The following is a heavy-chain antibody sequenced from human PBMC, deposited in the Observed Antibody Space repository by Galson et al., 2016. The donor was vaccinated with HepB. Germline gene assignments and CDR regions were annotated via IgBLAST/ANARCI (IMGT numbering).Heavy chain of an antibody. J-gene: IGHJ4*02. V-gene: IGHV3-72*01. Sequence: SLRLSCAAPGLTFSDHYMDWVRQAPGKGLEWVGRTRKKTNGYTTEYAASVKGRFTISRDDSKNSLYLQMNSLKTEDTAMYFCGRVEDGASYRIDFWGQGTLVTVSS. CDR1: GLTFSDHY. CDR2: TRKKTNGYTT. D-gene: IGHD4/OR15-4a*01. CDR3: GRVEDGASYRIDF.